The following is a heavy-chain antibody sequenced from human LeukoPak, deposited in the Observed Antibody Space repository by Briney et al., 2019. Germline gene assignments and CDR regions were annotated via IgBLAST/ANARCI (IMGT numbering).Heavy chain of an antibody. J-gene: IGHJ4*02. CDR3: ATVAAGSY. D-gene: IGHD6-13*01. Sequence: GGSLRLSCAASGFSFSAYSMNWVRQAPGKGLQWVSSISGTSTYIYYADSVRGRFTISRDSAKNSLYLQMSSLRAEDTAVYYCATVAAGSYWGQGTLVAVSS. CDR2: ISGTSTYI. V-gene: IGHV3-21*01. CDR1: GFSFSAYS.